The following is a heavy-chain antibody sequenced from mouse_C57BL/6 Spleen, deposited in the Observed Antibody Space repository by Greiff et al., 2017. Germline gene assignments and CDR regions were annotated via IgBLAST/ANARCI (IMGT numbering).Heavy chain of an antibody. CDR3: ARDYYGSFAY. CDR1: GYAFSSSW. J-gene: IGHJ3*01. Sequence: VQLQQSGPELVQPGASVKISCKASGYAFSSSWMNWVKQRPGKGLEWIGRIYPGDGDTNYNGKFKGKATLTADKSSSTAYMQLSSLTSEDSAVYFCARDYYGSFAYWGQGTLVTVSA. V-gene: IGHV1-82*01. D-gene: IGHD1-1*01. CDR2: IYPGDGDT.